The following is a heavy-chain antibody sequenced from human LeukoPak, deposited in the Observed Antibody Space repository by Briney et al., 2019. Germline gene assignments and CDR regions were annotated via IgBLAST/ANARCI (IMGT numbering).Heavy chain of an antibody. CDR3: ARGYYDSSGYYYEYFQH. V-gene: IGHV3-74*01. CDR2: INSDGSST. J-gene: IGHJ1*01. CDR1: GFTFSSYW. Sequence: GGSLRLSCAASGFTFSSYWMHWVRQAPGKGLVWVSRINSDGSSTSYADSVKGRFTISRDNAKNTLYLQMNSLRAEDTAVYYCARGYYDSSGYYYEYFQHWGQGTLVTVSS. D-gene: IGHD3-22*01.